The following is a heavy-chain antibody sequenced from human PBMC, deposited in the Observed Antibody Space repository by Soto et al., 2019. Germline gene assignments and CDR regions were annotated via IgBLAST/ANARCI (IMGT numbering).Heavy chain of an antibody. Sequence: GGSLRLSCEASGFTFNTYSTHWVRQPPGKGLEWLAAIWYDGTQKYYADSVKGRFIISRDNSKKTLYLEMNSLRAEDTAVYYCARAGGTTVTGLWHFDSWGQGTLVTVSS. V-gene: IGHV3-33*01. CDR3: ARAGGTTVTGLWHFDS. CDR1: GFTFNTYS. CDR2: IWYDGTQK. J-gene: IGHJ4*02. D-gene: IGHD4-17*01.